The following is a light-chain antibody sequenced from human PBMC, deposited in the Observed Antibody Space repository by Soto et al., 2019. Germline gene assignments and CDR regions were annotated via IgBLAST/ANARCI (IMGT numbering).Light chain of an antibody. Sequence: DIQMTQSPSSLSASVGDEVTITCRASQIIMTYLNWYQLKPGKAPKLLIYDASSLESGVPSRFSGRGSGTEFTLTISSLQPDDFATYYCQHYNSYSEAFGQGTKVDIK. CDR2: DAS. J-gene: IGKJ1*01. CDR3: QHYNSYSEA. CDR1: QIIMTY. V-gene: IGKV1-5*01.